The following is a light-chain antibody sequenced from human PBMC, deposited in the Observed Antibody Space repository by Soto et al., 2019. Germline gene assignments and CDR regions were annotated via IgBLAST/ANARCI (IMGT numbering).Light chain of an antibody. CDR3: ISYTNSPTRGVV. Sequence: QSALTQPASVSGSPGQSITISCTGTGSDIGGFNFVSWYQQPPGKAPKLIIFDVTNRPSGVSNRFSGSKSGNTASLTISGHQAEDEADYYCISYTNSPTRGVVFGGGTKLTVL. V-gene: IGLV2-14*01. J-gene: IGLJ2*01. CDR2: DVT. CDR1: GSDIGGFNF.